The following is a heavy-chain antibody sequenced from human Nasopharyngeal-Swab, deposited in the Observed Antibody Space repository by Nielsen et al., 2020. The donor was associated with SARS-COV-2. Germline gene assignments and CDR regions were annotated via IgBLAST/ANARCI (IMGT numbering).Heavy chain of an antibody. D-gene: IGHD3-10*01. CDR3: AIDYGSGTYGLDV. V-gene: IGHV5-51*01. J-gene: IGHJ6*02. CDR2: IYPGDSDT. Sequence: VRQMPGKGLEWMGIIYPGDSDTKYSPSFQGQVSISVGKSINTAYLQWNSLKASDTATYFCAIDYGSGTYGLDVWGQGTRVTVSS.